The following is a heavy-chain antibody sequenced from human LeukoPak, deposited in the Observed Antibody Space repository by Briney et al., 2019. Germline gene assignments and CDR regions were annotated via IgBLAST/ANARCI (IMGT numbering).Heavy chain of an antibody. V-gene: IGHV3-21*04. J-gene: IGHJ3*02. Sequence: GGSLRLSCAASGFTFTSYSMNWVRQAPGKGLEWVSSISSSTYYIYYGDSVKVRFTVSRDNSKNTLYLKMNSLRAEDTAVYYCAKHGDYGVYDAFDIWGQGTMVTVSS. CDR2: ISSSTYYI. D-gene: IGHD4-17*01. CDR3: AKHGDYGVYDAFDI. CDR1: GFTFTSYS.